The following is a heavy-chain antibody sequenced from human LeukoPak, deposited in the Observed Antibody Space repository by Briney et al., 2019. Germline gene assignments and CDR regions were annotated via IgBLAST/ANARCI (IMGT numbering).Heavy chain of an antibody. CDR3: AREDYYDSSGYYLDC. V-gene: IGHV4-39*07. D-gene: IGHD3-22*01. Sequence: SETLSLTCTVSGGSINSNSYYWGWIRQPPGKGLEWIGSIYYSGSTYYNPSLKSRVTISVDTSKNQFSLKLSSVTAADTAVYYCAREDYYDSSGYYLDCWGQGTLVTVSS. CDR1: GGSINSNSYY. J-gene: IGHJ4*02. CDR2: IYYSGST.